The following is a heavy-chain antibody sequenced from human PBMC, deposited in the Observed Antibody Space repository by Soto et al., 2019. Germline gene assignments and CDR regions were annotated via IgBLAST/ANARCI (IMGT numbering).Heavy chain of an antibody. V-gene: IGHV4-30-4*01. Sequence: SETLSLTCTVSGGSISSGDYYWSWIRQPPGKGLEWIEYIYYSGSTYYNPSLKSRVTISVDTSKNQFSLKLSSVTAADTAVYYCASSLRPLRYFDWLFGTFDYWGQGTLVTVSS. CDR2: IYYSGST. D-gene: IGHD3-9*01. CDR1: GGSISSGDYY. CDR3: ASSLRPLRYFDWLFGTFDY. J-gene: IGHJ4*02.